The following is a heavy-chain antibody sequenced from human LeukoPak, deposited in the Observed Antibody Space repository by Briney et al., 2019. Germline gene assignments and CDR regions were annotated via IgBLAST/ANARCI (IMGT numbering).Heavy chain of an antibody. D-gene: IGHD2-21*02. Sequence: SETLSLTCTVSGGSISSHYWSWIRQPAGRGLEWIGRIYMSGTTNYNPSLKSRVTMSIDTSKNQFSLKVTSVTDADTAVYYCARGPYCGGDCYFDNWGQGILVIVSS. CDR1: GGSISSHY. J-gene: IGHJ4*02. CDR3: ARGPYCGGDCYFDN. V-gene: IGHV4-4*07. CDR2: IYMSGTT.